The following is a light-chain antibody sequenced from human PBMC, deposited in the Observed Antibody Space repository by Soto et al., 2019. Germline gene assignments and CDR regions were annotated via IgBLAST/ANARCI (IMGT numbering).Light chain of an antibody. CDR3: KQYRRSKLT. CDR1: HSVSTSH. V-gene: IGKV3-20*01. J-gene: IGKJ4*01. CDR2: GAA. Sequence: EILLTHAPCTLSLSPGEISTLSCRASHSVSTSHLAWYQQKPGQAPRLLIYGAASRATGIPDRFSGSGSGKELTLTISRMAPEDFEVYLCKQYRRSKLTFGGR.